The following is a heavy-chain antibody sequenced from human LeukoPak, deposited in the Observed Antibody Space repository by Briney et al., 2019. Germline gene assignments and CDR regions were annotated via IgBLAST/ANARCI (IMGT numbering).Heavy chain of an antibody. Sequence: SETLSLTCSVSGGPISNYYWSWIRQPPGKGLEWIGYVHYSGITEYNPSVKSRVTISLDTSSSQFSLKLSSVTAADTAVYYCASSGNYYFTLDYWGQGTLVTVSS. V-gene: IGHV4-59*08. J-gene: IGHJ4*02. CDR2: VHYSGIT. D-gene: IGHD3-10*01. CDR1: GGPISNYY. CDR3: ASSGNYYFTLDY.